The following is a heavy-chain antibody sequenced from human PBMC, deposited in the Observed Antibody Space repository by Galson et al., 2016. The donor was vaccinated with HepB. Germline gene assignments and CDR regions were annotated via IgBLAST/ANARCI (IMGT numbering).Heavy chain of an antibody. CDR3: VQGSTAPAV. J-gene: IGHJ6*04. D-gene: IGHD2-2*01. V-gene: IGHV3-30*03. CDR2: ISYDGSNK. Sequence: SLRLSCAASGFTFSSYGMHWVRQAPGKGLEWVAVISYDGSNKYYADSVKGRFTISRDNSKNTLYLQMNSLRAEDTALYYCVQGSTAPAVWGKGTTVTVSS. CDR1: GFTFSSYG.